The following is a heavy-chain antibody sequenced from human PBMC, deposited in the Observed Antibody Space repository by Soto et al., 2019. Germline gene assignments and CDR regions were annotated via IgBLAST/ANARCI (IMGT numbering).Heavy chain of an antibody. D-gene: IGHD3-16*02. CDR3: GGGLGPLTVGGVLVFPARFYLDY. CDR2: IIPIFGTA. V-gene: IGHV1-69*06. J-gene: IGHJ4*02. Sequence: QVQLVQSGAEVKKPGSSVKVSCKASGGTFSSYAISWVRQAPGQGLEWMGGIIPIFGTANYAQKFQGRVEITAGKSTCTAYMELSSLRSEDTAVYYCGGGLGPLTVGGVLVFPARFYLDYWGQGTLVTVSS. CDR1: GGTFSSYA.